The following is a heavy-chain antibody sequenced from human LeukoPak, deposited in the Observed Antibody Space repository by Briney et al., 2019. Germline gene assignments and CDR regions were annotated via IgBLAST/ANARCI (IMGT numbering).Heavy chain of an antibody. Sequence: PGGSLRLSCEASGFVFIDYEMNCTRQAPGEGLEYISYISGSGNTIYYADSVRGRFTSSRDNAKNSLYLQMNSLRVGDTATYYCARVEGYSSSDYMDVWGKGITVTVSS. J-gene: IGHJ6*03. CDR2: ISGSGNTI. CDR1: GFVFIDYE. D-gene: IGHD6-6*01. V-gene: IGHV3-48*03. CDR3: ARVEGYSSSDYMDV.